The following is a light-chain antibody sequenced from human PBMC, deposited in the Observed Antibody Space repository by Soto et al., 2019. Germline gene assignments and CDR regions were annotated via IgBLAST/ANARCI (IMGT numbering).Light chain of an antibody. CDR2: DAS. CDR3: QQRSNWPPEIT. J-gene: IGKJ5*01. CDR1: QSVSSY. Sequence: EIVFAQSTATVAFGPGERSTVSCSAIQSVSSYLAWYQQKPGQAPRLLIYDASNRATGIPARFSGSGSGTDFTLTISSLEPEDFAVYYCQQRSNWPPEITFGQGTRLEIK. V-gene: IGKV3-11*01.